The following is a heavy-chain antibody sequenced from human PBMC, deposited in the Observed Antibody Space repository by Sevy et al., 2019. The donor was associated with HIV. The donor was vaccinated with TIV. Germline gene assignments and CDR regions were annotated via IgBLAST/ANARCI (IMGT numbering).Heavy chain of an antibody. J-gene: IGHJ4*02. D-gene: IGHD2-8*01. Sequence: ASVKVSCKVSGYTLTKLSMHWVRQAPGKGLEWMGSFDPEDGETIYEQKLKGRVTMTEDTSTDTAYMALSSLRSEDTPVYYCARTKDCDEDNGFPVDYWGQGTLVTVSS. CDR2: FDPEDGET. CDR3: ARTKDCDEDNGFPVDY. CDR1: GYTLTKLS. V-gene: IGHV1-24*01.